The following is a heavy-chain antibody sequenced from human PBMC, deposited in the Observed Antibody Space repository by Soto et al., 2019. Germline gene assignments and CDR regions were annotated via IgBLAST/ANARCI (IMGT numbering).Heavy chain of an antibody. CDR2: IYYSGST. V-gene: IGHV4-59*12. Sequence: SETLSLTCTVSGGSMSRDYWSWIRQPPGKGLEWIGYIYYSGSTIYNPSLKSRVTISVDRSKNQFSLKLNSVTAADTAVYYCARGGYYDSSGSDGFDIWGQGTMVT. CDR3: ARGGYYDSSGSDGFDI. J-gene: IGHJ3*02. CDR1: GGSMSRDY. D-gene: IGHD3-22*01.